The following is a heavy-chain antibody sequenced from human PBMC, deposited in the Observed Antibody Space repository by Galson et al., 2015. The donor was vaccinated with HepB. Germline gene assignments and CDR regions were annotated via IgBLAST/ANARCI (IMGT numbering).Heavy chain of an antibody. D-gene: IGHD3-3*01. CDR2: INPDSGVT. J-gene: IGHJ6*03. Sequence: SVKVSCKAFGYTFTAYYMNWVRQAPGQGLELMGRINPDSGVTNYEQRFQGRVTMTRDTSISTAYMELSSLKSDDTAVYYCARDFWPITADSYYFYMDVWGKGTTVTVSS. CDR3: ARDFWPITADSYYFYMDV. V-gene: IGHV1-2*06. CDR1: GYTFTAYY.